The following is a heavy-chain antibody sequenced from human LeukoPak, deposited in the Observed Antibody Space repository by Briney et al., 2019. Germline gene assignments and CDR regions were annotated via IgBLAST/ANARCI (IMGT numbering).Heavy chain of an antibody. CDR2: IFHMGTT. V-gene: IGHV4-38-2*01. J-gene: IGHJ4*02. CDR3: ARRISTRRREDCSSTSCYFDY. D-gene: IGHD2-2*01. CDR1: GFSISSGYF. Sequence: PSETLSLTCGVSGFSISSGYFWAWIRQPPGKGVEWIASIFHMGTTYFNPSLKSRVTISVDTSNNHFSLKLSSVTAADTDVYYCARRISTRRREDCSSTSCYFDYWGQGTLVTVSS.